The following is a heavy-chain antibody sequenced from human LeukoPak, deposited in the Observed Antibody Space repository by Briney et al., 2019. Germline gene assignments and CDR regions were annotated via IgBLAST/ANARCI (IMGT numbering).Heavy chain of an antibody. V-gene: IGHV3-23*01. Sequence: HAGGSLRLSCAASGFTFSTYGMIWVRQAPGKGLEWASSIGGSGGSTYHADSVKGRFTISRDSSKNTLYLQMNSLRAEDTAIYYCARVIRAAPGKGYFDYWGQGTLVTVSS. D-gene: IGHD6-13*01. CDR2: IGGSGGST. CDR3: ARVIRAAPGKGYFDY. CDR1: GFTFSTYG. J-gene: IGHJ4*02.